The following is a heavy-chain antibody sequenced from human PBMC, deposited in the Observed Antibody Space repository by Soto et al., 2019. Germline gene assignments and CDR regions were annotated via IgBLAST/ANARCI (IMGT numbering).Heavy chain of an antibody. CDR2: ISYTGST. V-gene: IGHV4-59*01. CDR3: AREGNGWYYSDY. Sequence: AETLSLTCTVSGGSITSFYWSWIRQTPGKGLEWIGHISYTGSTNYNPSLKSRVTIAVDTSKNQYSLNLTSVTAADTAVYYCAREGNGWYYSDYWGQGALVTVSS. D-gene: IGHD6-19*01. J-gene: IGHJ4*02. CDR1: GGSITSFY.